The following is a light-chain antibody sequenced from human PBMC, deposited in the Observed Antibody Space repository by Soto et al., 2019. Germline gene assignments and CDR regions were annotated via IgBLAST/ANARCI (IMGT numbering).Light chain of an antibody. CDR1: NIGSKS. J-gene: IGLJ2*01. Sequence: SYELTQPLSVSVALGQTARITCGGSNIGSKSVHWYQKRPGQAPVVVMYRDYHRPSEIPERFSGSNSENTATLTISRAQAGDEADYYCQVWDSTTAVLFGGGTKLTVL. CDR3: QVWDSTTAVL. CDR2: RDY. V-gene: IGLV3-9*01.